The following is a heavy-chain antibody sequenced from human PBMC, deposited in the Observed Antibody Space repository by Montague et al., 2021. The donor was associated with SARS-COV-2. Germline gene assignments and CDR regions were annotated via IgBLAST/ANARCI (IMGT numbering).Heavy chain of an antibody. J-gene: IGHJ5*02. Sequence: SETLSLTCTVKGGSIRSSSYYWGWIRQPAGKGLEWIGSIYDNGITXYNPYRRSPVTMSVDTSKYQFSLTLGTVTAADTAVYYCAGDYGEIVWFDPWGQGTLVTVSS. V-gene: IGHV4-39*01. D-gene: IGHD4-17*01. CDR3: AGDYGEIVWFDP. CDR1: GGSIRSSSYY. CDR2: IYDNGIT.